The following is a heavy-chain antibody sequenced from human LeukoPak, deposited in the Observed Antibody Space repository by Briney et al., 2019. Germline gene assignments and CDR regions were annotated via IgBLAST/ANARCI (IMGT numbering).Heavy chain of an antibody. V-gene: IGHV3-23*01. CDR2: ISGSDGST. J-gene: IGHJ4*02. CDR3: AKVFGEQQLVGDY. CDR1: GFTFSSYA. D-gene: IGHD6-13*01. Sequence: PGGSLRLSCAASGFTFSSYAMTWVRQAPGKGLEWVSGISGSDGSTYYADSVKGRFTISRDSSKNTLYLQTSSLRAEDTAVYYCAKVFGEQQLVGDYWGQGTLVTVSS.